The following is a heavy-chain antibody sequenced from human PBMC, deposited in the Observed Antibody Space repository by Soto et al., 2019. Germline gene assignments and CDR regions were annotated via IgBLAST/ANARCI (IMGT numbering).Heavy chain of an antibody. V-gene: IGHV1-2*02. J-gene: IGHJ6*02. CDR3: ARDAGCSGYDYYYYYGMDV. Sequence: ASVKVSCKASRYTFTGYYMHWVRQAPGQGXEWMGWINPNSGGTNYAQKFQGRVTMTRDTSISTAYMELSRLRSDDTAVYYCARDAGCSGYDYYYYYGMDVWGQGTTVTVSS. D-gene: IGHD5-12*01. CDR1: RYTFTGYY. CDR2: INPNSGGT.